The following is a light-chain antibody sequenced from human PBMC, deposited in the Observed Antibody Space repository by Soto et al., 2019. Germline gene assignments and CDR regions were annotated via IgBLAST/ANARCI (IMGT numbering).Light chain of an antibody. CDR2: KAS. CDR3: QQYNSYSRT. CDR1: QSISSW. Sequence: DIQMTQSPSTLSASVGDRVTITCRASQSISSWLAWYQQKPGKAPKLLIYKASSLESGVPSRFSGRGSGTEFTLTISSLQPHDFATYYCQQYNSYSRTFGQGTKVEIK. J-gene: IGKJ1*01. V-gene: IGKV1-5*03.